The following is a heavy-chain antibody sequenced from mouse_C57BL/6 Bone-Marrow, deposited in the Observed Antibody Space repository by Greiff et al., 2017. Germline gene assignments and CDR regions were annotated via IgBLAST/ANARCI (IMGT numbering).Heavy chain of an antibody. Sequence: DVKLQESGGGLVKPGGSLKLSCAASGFTFSSYAMSWVRQTPEKRLEWVATISDGGSYTYYPDNVKGRFTISRDNAKNNLYLQMNHLKSEDTAMYYCARLLYDVWGTGTTVTVSS. D-gene: IGHD2-12*01. V-gene: IGHV5-4*03. CDR2: ISDGGSYT. CDR1: GFTFSSYA. J-gene: IGHJ1*03. CDR3: ARLLYDV.